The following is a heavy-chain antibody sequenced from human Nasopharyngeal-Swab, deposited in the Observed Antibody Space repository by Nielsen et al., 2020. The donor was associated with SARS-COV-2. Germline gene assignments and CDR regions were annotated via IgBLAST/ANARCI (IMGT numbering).Heavy chain of an antibody. V-gene: IGHV4-4*02. Sequence: VRQAPGKGLEWIGEIYHSGSTNYNPSLTSRVTISVDKSKNQFSLKLSSVTAAGTAVYYCARYSRSSWSSRRDYWGQGTLVTVSS. D-gene: IGHD6-13*01. CDR3: ARYSRSSWSSRRDY. J-gene: IGHJ4*02. CDR2: IYHSGST.